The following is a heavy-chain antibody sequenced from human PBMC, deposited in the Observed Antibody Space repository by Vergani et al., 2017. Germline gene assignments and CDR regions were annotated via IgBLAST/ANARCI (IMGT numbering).Heavy chain of an antibody. Sequence: QVQLVQSGAEVKKPGASVKVSCKASGYTFTSYAINWVRQATGQGLEWMGWMNPNSGKTVYAQKFQGRVTMTMNTSISTAYMELNSLRTEDTAVYYCAKDRSRSSGFSFFFGGGDYWGQGTLVTVSS. J-gene: IGHJ4*02. V-gene: IGHV1-8*01. CDR1: GYTFTSYA. CDR3: AKDRSRSSGFSFFFGGGDY. CDR2: MNPNSGKT. D-gene: IGHD6-19*01.